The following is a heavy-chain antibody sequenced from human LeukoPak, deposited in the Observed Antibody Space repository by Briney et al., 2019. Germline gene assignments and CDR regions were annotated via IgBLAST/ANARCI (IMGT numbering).Heavy chain of an antibody. Sequence: PGGSLRLSCTASGFTFGDYAMSWVRQAPGKGLEWVGFIRSKADGGTTEYAASVKGRFTISRDDSKSIAYLQMNSLKTEDTAVYYCTRGGSGSFYPCCEVDYWGQGTLVTVSS. J-gene: IGHJ4*02. V-gene: IGHV3-49*04. D-gene: IGHD3-10*01. CDR3: TRGGSGSFYPCCEVDY. CDR1: GFTFGDYA. CDR2: IRSKADGGTT.